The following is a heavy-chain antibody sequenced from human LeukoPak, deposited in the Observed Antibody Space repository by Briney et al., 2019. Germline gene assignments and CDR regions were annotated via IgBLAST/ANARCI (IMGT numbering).Heavy chain of an antibody. CDR1: GYTFTSYA. Sequence: ASVKVSCKASGYTFTSYAMNRVRQAPGQGLEWMGWINTNTGNPTYAQGFTGRFVFSLDTSVSTAYLQISSLKAEDTAVYYCASDPSGSYQNWFDPWGQGTLVTVSS. V-gene: IGHV7-4-1*02. J-gene: IGHJ5*02. CDR2: INTNTGNP. D-gene: IGHD1-26*01. CDR3: ASDPSGSYQNWFDP.